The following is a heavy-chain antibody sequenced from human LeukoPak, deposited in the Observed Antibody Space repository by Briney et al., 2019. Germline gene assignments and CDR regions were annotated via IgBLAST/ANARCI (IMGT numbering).Heavy chain of an antibody. CDR1: GYTLTELS. CDR3: ARGHYDILTGYYFDDAFDI. J-gene: IGHJ3*02. D-gene: IGHD3-9*01. CDR2: FEPEDGET. V-gene: IGHV1-24*01. Sequence: ASVKVSCKVSGYTLTELSMHWVRQAPGKGLEWMGGFEPEDGETIYAQKFQGRVTMTEDTSTDTAYMELSSLRSEDTAVYYCARGHYDILTGYYFDDAFDIWGQGTMVTVSS.